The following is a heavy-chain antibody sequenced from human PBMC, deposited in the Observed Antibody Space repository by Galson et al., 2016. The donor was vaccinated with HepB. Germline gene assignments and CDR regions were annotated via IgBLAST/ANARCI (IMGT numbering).Heavy chain of an antibody. D-gene: IGHD3-9*01. CDR2: INQDGGEK. Sequence: SLRLSCAASGFVFSSYSMNWVRQAPGKGLEWVAKINQDGGEKYYVDSVKGRFTISRDNAKNSLYLQMNSLKASDTAMYYCARQAGYYSSGYFDYWGQGTLVTVSS. V-gene: IGHV3-7*03. CDR3: ARQAGYYSSGYFDY. J-gene: IGHJ4*02. CDR1: GFVFSSYS.